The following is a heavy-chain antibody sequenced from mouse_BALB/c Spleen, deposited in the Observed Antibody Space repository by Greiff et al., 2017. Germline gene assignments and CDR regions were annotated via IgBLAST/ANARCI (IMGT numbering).Heavy chain of an antibody. CDR3: ARGNYGNHGDY. CDR2: IYPGSGNT. CDR1: GYTFTDYY. D-gene: IGHD2-1*01. Sequence: VQVVESGPELVKPGASVKISCKASGYTFTDYYINWVKQKPGQGLEWIGWIYPGSGNTKYNEKFKGKATLTVDTSSSTAYMQLSSLTSEDTAVYFCARGNYGNHGDYWGQGTTLTVSS. J-gene: IGHJ2*01. V-gene: IGHV1-84*02.